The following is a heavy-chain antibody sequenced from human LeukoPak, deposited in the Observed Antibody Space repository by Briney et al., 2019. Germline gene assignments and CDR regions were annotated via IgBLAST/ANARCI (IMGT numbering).Heavy chain of an antibody. CDR2: IIPSDSYT. Sequence: GESLKISCKGSGYSFTSYWISWVRQMPGKGLEWMGRIIPSDSYTNYSPSFQGHVTISAAKSISTAYLQWSSLKASDTAMYYCARRRKAYDSSGYYLYYFDYWGQGTLVTVSS. D-gene: IGHD3-22*01. CDR3: ARRRKAYDSSGYYLYYFDY. CDR1: GYSFTSYW. J-gene: IGHJ4*02. V-gene: IGHV5-10-1*01.